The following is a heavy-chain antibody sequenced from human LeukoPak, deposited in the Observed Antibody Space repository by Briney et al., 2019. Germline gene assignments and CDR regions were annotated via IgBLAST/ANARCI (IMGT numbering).Heavy chain of an antibody. Sequence: GRSLRLSCAASGFTFDDYAMYWVRQAPGEGLEWVSGISWNSGSIGYADSVKGRFTISRDNAKNSLYLQMNSLRAEDTALYYCAKDKVAAMAETFDSSGQGTLVTVSS. CDR2: ISWNSGSI. CDR3: AKDKVAAMAETFDS. V-gene: IGHV3-9*01. D-gene: IGHD5-18*01. CDR1: GFTFDDYA. J-gene: IGHJ4*02.